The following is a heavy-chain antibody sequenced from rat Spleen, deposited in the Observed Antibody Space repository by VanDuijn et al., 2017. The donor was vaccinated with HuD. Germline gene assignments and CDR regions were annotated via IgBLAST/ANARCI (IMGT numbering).Heavy chain of an antibody. CDR3: ARHCGY. J-gene: IGHJ2*01. CDR1: GFTFSTFP. V-gene: IGHV5S11*01. Sequence: EVQLVESGGGLVQPGRSLKLSCPASGFTFSTFPMAWVRQAPKMGLERVASFSSGGGDTYYPDTVRGRFTISRDNAKSTLYLQMDSLRSKETASCYCARHCGYWGQGVMVTVSS. CDR2: FSSGGGDT.